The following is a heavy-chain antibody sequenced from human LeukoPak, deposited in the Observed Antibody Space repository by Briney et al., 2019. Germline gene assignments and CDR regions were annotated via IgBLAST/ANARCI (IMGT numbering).Heavy chain of an antibody. CDR3: AKDPRKKYYYDRSGYSEYYYYYYYMDV. J-gene: IGHJ6*03. Sequence: GGSLRLSCAASGFTFSSYAMSWVRQAPGKGLEWVSAISGSGGSTYYADSVKGRFTISRDNSKNTLYLQMNSLRAEDTAVYYCAKDPRKKYYYDRSGYSEYYYYYYYMDVWGKGTTVTVSS. V-gene: IGHV3-23*01. CDR2: ISGSGGST. CDR1: GFTFSSYA. D-gene: IGHD3-22*01.